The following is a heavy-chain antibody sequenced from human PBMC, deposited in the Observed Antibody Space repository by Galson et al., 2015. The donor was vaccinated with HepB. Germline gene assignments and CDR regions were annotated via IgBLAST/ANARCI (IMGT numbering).Heavy chain of an antibody. CDR2: ISSSSSYI. V-gene: IGHV3-21*01. J-gene: IGHJ6*02. CDR3: ARDQDIVVVVAAKRVYYYYGMDV. D-gene: IGHD2-15*01. CDR1: GFTFSSYS. Sequence: SLRLSCAASGFTFSSYSMNWVRQAPGKGLEWVSSISSSSSYIYYADSVKGRFTISRDNAKNSLYLQMNSLRAEDTAVYYCARDQDIVVVVAAKRVYYYYGMDVWGQGTTVTVSS.